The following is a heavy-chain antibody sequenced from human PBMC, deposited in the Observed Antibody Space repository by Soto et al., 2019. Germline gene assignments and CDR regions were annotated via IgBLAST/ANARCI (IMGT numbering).Heavy chain of an antibody. CDR1: GFTFSSYA. CDR3: AKNSTGYYDFWSGYDY. D-gene: IGHD3-3*01. V-gene: IGHV3-23*01. Sequence: EVQLLESGGGLVQPGGSLRLSCAASGFTFSSYAMSWVRQAPGKGLEWVSAISGSGGSTYYADSVKGRFTISRDNSKNTLYLQMNSLRAEDTAVYYCAKNSTGYYDFWSGYDYWGQGTLVTVSS. J-gene: IGHJ4*02. CDR2: ISGSGGST.